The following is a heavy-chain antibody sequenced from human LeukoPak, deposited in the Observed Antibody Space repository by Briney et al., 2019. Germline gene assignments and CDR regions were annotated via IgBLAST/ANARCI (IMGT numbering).Heavy chain of an antibody. CDR2: INCDSGVT. V-gene: IGHV1-2*02. J-gene: IGHJ4*02. Sequence: GASVKVSCKASGYTFTDSSIHWVRQAPGQGLEWMGWINCDSGVTKYAEKFQGRVSMTRDTSISTAYMDLSRLTSDDTAIYYCARDGGGTYQDFDYWGQGTLVTVSS. CDR1: GYTFTDSS. D-gene: IGHD1-26*01. CDR3: ARDGGGTYQDFDY.